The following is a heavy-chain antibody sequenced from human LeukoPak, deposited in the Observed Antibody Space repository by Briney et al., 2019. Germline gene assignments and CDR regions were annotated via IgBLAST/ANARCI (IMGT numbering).Heavy chain of an antibody. CDR1: GYTFTSYG. V-gene: IGHV1-18*01. J-gene: IGHJ4*02. Sequence: GASVKVSCKASGYTFTSYGISWVRQAPGQGLEWMGWISAYNGNTNYAQKLQGRVTMTTDTSTSTAYMELRSLRSDDTTVYYCARVAYGQWELLNIDHWGQGTLVTVSS. D-gene: IGHD1-26*01. CDR3: ARVAYGQWELLNIDH. CDR2: ISAYNGNT.